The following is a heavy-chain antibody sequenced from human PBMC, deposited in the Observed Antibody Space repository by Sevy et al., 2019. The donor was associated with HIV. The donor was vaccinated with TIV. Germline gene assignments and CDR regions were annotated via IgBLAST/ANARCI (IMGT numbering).Heavy chain of an antibody. CDR3: ARGSSLNYDILTGYHFIPPLDY. CDR2: IYHSGST. D-gene: IGHD3-9*01. J-gene: IGHJ4*02. Sequence: SETLSLTCAVSGYSISSGYYWGWIRQPPGKGLEWIGSIYHSGSTYYNPSLKSRVTISVDTSKNQFSLKLSSVTAADTAVYYCARGSSLNYDILTGYHFIPPLDYWGQGTLFTVSS. CDR1: GYSISSGYY. V-gene: IGHV4-38-2*01.